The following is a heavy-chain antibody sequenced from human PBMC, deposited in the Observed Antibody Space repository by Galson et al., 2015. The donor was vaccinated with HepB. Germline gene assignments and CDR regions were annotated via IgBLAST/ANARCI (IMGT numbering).Heavy chain of an antibody. V-gene: IGHV3-49*04. CDR3: TRARGYSGYDTWDAFDI. CDR1: GFTFGDYA. J-gene: IGHJ3*02. Sequence: LRLSCAASGFTFGDYAMSWVRQAPGKGLEWVGFIRSKAYGGTTEYAASVKGRFTISRDDSKSIAYLQMNSLKTEDTAVYYCTRARGYSGYDTWDAFDIWGQGTMVTVSS. D-gene: IGHD5-12*01. CDR2: IRSKAYGGTT.